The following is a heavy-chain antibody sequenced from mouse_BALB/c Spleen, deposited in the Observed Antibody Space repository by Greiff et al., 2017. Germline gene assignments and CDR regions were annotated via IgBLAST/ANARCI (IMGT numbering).Heavy chain of an antibody. J-gene: IGHJ2*01. CDR3: ARGRYYGSSYLDY. D-gene: IGHD1-1*01. Sequence: VQLQESGAELMKPGASVKISCKATGYTFSSYWIAWVKQRPGHGLEWIGEILPGSGSTNYNEKFKGKATFTADTSSNTAYMQLSSLTSEDSAVYCCARGRYYGSSYLDYWGQGTTLTVSS. CDR2: ILPGSGST. V-gene: IGHV1-9*01. CDR1: GYTFSSYW.